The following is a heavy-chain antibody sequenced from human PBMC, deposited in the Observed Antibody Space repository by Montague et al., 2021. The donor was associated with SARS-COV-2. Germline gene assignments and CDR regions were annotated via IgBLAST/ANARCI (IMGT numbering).Heavy chain of an antibody. D-gene: IGHD6-13*01. J-gene: IGHJ5*02. V-gene: IGHV4-34*01. CDR1: GGSFSGYY. Sequence: SETLSLTCAVYGGSFSGYYWSWIRQHRGKGLEWIGEINHSGSTNYNPSLKSGVTISVDTSKNKFSLKLSSVTAADTAVYYCARGRYSSSWYGERRNWFDPWGQGTLVTVSS. CDR3: ARGRYSSSWYGERRNWFDP. CDR2: INHSGST.